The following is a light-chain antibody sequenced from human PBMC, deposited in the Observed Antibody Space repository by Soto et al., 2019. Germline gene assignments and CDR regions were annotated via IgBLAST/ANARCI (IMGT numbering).Light chain of an antibody. Sequence: EIVLTQSPATLSLSPGERATLSCRASQTISSYLAWYQQKPGQSPRLLISDASNRATGIPARFSGSGTGTDFTLTISSLEPEDFVVCYCQQRSNWPPTFGQGTKVDIK. CDR1: QTISSY. V-gene: IGKV3-11*01. CDR2: DAS. J-gene: IGKJ2*01. CDR3: QQRSNWPPT.